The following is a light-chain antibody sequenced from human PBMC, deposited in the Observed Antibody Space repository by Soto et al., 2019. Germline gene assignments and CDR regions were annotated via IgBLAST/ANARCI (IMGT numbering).Light chain of an antibody. CDR2: GAS. V-gene: IGKV3D-7*01. J-gene: IGKJ1*01. Sequence: EIEMTQSPATLSLSPGERAILSCRASQSVNSRYFSWYQQKPGQAPRLLIYGASTRAPGIPARFSGSGSGTDFTLTISSLQPEDFAVYYCLQDYDLHWTFGQGTKVDIK. CDR1: QSVNSRY. CDR3: LQDYDLHWT.